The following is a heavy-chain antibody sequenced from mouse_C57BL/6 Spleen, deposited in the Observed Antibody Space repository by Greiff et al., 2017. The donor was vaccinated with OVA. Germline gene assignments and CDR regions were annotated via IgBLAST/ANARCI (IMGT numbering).Heavy chain of an antibody. D-gene: IGHD2-4*01. CDR1: GYTFTSYW. CDR2: IYPGSGST. J-gene: IGHJ2*01. CDR3: EREKKGDYDGGFGY. V-gene: IGHV1-55*01. Sequence: VQLQQPGAELVKPGASVKMSCKASGYTFTSYWITWVKQRPGQGLEWIGDIYPGSGSTNYNAKFKSKATLTVYTSSSTAYMQLSSLTSDDSAVYYCEREKKGDYDGGFGYWGQGTTLTVSS.